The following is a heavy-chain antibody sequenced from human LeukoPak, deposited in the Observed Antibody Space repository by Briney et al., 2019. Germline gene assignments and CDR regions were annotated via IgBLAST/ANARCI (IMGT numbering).Heavy chain of an antibody. V-gene: IGHV1-46*03. CDR3: ARVGYYYDSSGYYGAFDI. CDR1: GYTFTSYY. CDR2: INPSGGST. Sequence: ASVKVSXKASGYTFTSYYMHWVRQAPGQGLEWMGIINPSGGSTSYAQKFQGRVTMTRDTSTSTVYMELSCLRSEDTAVYYCARVGYYYDSSGYYGAFDIWGQGTMVTVSS. D-gene: IGHD3-22*01. J-gene: IGHJ3*02.